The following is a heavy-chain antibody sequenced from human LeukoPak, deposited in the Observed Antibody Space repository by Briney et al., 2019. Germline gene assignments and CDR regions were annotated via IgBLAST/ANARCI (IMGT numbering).Heavy chain of an antibody. D-gene: IGHD6-19*01. J-gene: IGHJ4*02. CDR3: VRGGWAVDY. Sequence: GGSLRLSCAASGFSFSSSWMSWVRQAPGKGLEWLANIKQDGSAKNYVDSVKGRFTIPRDNAENSLYLQMNSLRVEDTAVYYCVRGGWAVDYWGQGTLVTVSS. V-gene: IGHV3-7*01. CDR1: GFSFSSSW. CDR2: IKQDGSAK.